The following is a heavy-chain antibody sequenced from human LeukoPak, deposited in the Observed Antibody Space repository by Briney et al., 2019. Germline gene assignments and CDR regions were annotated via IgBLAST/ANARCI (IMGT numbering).Heavy chain of an antibody. CDR3: AKDVTGGIAAAGYYFDY. CDR1: GFTFSNSA. D-gene: IGHD6-13*01. CDR2: ISGSGGST. Sequence: GPLKLSCAASGFTFSNSAMSWVRQAPGKGLEWVPAISGSGGSTYYADSVKGRFTISRDNSKNTLYMQMNSLRAEDTAVYYCAKDVTGGIAAAGYYFDYWGQGTLVTVSS. V-gene: IGHV3-23*01. J-gene: IGHJ4*02.